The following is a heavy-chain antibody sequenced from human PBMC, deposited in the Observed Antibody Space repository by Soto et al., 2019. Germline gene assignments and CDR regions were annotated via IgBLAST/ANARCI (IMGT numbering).Heavy chain of an antibody. Sequence: PSETLSLTCTVSGGSISSYYWSWIRQPPGKGLEWIGYIYYSGSTNYNPSLKSRVTISVDTSKNQFSLKLSSVTAADTAVYYCARLSIARPPYSYYYMDVWGKGTTVTAP. D-gene: IGHD3-16*02. CDR1: GGSISSYY. CDR3: ARLSIARPPYSYYYMDV. CDR2: IYYSGST. J-gene: IGHJ6*03. V-gene: IGHV4-59*08.